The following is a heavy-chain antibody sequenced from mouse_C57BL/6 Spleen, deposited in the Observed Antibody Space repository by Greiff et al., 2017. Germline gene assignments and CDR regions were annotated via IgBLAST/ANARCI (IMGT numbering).Heavy chain of an antibody. D-gene: IGHD2-4*01. J-gene: IGHJ2*01. CDR1: GFSLTSYG. Sequence: VQLQESGPGLVQPSQSLSITCTVSGFSLTSYGVHWVRQSPGKGLGWLGVIWSGGSTDYNAAFISRLSISKDNSKSQVFFKMNSLQADDTAIYYCASYWIYDYDGYYFDYWGQGTTLTVSS. CDR3: ASYWIYDYDGYYFDY. V-gene: IGHV2-2*01. CDR2: IWSGGST.